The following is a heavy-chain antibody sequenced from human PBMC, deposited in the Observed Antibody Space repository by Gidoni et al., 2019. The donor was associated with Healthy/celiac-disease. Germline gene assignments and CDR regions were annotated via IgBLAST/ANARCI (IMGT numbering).Heavy chain of an antibody. CDR2: ISGSGGST. D-gene: IGHD3-16*01. J-gene: IGHJ4*02. V-gene: IGHV3-23*01. Sequence: DVQLLESGGGVVQPRGSLRLSCAAAGFTGSSYAMSWVRQAPGKGPEWLSAISGSGGSTYYADSVKGRFTISRDNSKNTLYLKMNSLSAEDTAVYYCAKVALPTEGGIDYWGQGTLVTVSS. CDR1: GFTGSSYA. CDR3: AKVALPTEGGIDY.